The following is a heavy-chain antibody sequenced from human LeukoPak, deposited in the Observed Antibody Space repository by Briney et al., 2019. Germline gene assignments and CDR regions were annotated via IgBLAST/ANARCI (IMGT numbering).Heavy chain of an antibody. D-gene: IGHD3-22*01. CDR1: GFTFISYS. Sequence: GGSLRHSCAASGFTFISYSMNWVRQAPGKGLEWVSSISSSSSYIYYADSVKGRFTISRDNAKNSLYLQMNSLRAEDTAVYYCARRDSSGYYYYSALDHWGQGILVTVSS. CDR2: ISSSSSYI. V-gene: IGHV3-21*01. CDR3: ARRDSSGYYYYSALDH. J-gene: IGHJ4*02.